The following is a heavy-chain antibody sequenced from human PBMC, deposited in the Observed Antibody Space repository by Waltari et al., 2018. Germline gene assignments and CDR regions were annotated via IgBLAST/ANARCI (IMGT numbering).Heavy chain of an antibody. CDR1: GFTFSSYW. D-gene: IGHD2-15*01. CDR2: IKQDGGGK. CDR3: ARAPTFGVAATVRGSWFDP. J-gene: IGHJ5*02. V-gene: IGHV3-7*01. Sequence: EVQLVESGGGLVQPGGSLRLSCAASGFTFSSYWMRWVRQAPGQGLEWVANIKQDGGGKYYVDSVKGRFTISRDNAKNSLYLQMNSLRAEDTAVYYCARAPTFGVAATVRGSWFDPWGQGTLVTVSS.